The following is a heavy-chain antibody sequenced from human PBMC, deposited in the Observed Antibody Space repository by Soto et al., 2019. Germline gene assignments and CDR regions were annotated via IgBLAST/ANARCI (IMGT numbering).Heavy chain of an antibody. CDR1: GGSISSGGYY. CDR2: IYYSGST. CDR3: ARHIRHKERYFEPLVCFDP. Sequence: SETLSLTCTVSGGSISSGGYYWSWIRQHPGKGLEWIGYIYYSGSTYYNPSLKSRVTISVDTSKNQFSLKLSSVTAADTAVYYCARHIRHKERYFEPLVCFDPWGQGTLVTAPQ. V-gene: IGHV4-31*03. D-gene: IGHD3-9*01. J-gene: IGHJ5*02.